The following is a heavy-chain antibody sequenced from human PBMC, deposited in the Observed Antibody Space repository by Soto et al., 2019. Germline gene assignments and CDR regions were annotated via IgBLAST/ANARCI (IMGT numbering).Heavy chain of an antibody. D-gene: IGHD6-19*01. J-gene: IGHJ4*02. CDR2: LSGSGTST. CDR3: AKATKNGGRFNPFYF. CDR1: GFSFVNYP. Sequence: SGGSLRLSCAASGFSFVNYPMNWVRHAPGKGLEWVSGLSGSGTSTYYADSVKGRFTISRDNSRDTLFLQINSLTAQNTAVYYCAKATKNGGRFNPFYFWRQGDRVNVSS. V-gene: IGHV3-23*01.